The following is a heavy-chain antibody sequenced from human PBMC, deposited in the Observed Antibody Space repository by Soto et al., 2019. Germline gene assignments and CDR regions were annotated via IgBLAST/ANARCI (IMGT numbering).Heavy chain of an antibody. J-gene: IGHJ6*02. CDR1: GGSFSGYY. CDR3: ASRYYDFWSGQFYGMDV. Sequence: SETLSLTCAVYGGSFSGYYWSWIRQPPGKGLEWIGEINHSGSTNYNPSLKSRVTISVDTSKNQFSLKLSSVTAADTAVYYCASRYYDFWSGQFYGMDVWGQGXTVTVYS. CDR2: INHSGST. D-gene: IGHD3-3*01. V-gene: IGHV4-34*01.